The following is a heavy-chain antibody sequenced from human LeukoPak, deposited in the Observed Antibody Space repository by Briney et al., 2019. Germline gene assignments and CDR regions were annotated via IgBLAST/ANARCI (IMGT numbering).Heavy chain of an antibody. V-gene: IGHV3-64*01. Sequence: GGSLRLSCAASGFTFSSYAMHWVRQAPGKGLEYVSAISSNGGSTYYANSVKGRFTISRDNSKNTLYLQMNSLRVEDTAVYYCARIYGSGSYWDYWGQGTLVTVSS. CDR1: GFTFSSYA. D-gene: IGHD3-10*01. CDR3: ARIYGSGSYWDY. CDR2: ISSNGGST. J-gene: IGHJ4*02.